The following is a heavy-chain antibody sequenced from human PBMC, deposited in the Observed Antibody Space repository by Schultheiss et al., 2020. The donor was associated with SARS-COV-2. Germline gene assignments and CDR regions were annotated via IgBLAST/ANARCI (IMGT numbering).Heavy chain of an antibody. CDR1: GGSISSGSYY. CDR3: ASGIAARPGGAFDI. D-gene: IGHD6-6*01. CDR2: INHSGST. J-gene: IGHJ3*02. Sequence: SETLSLTCTVSGGSISSGSYYWGWIRQPPGKGLEWIGEINHSGSTNYNPSLKSRVTISVDTSKNQFSLKLSSVTAADTAVYYCASGIAARPGGAFDIWGQGTMVTVSS. V-gene: IGHV4-39*07.